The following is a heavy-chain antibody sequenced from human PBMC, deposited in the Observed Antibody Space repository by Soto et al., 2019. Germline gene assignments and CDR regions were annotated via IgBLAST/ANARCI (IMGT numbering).Heavy chain of an antibody. Sequence: GGSLRLSCAASGFTFSSYAMHWVRQAPGKGLEWVAVISYDGSNKYYADSVKGRFTISRDNSKNTLYLQMNSLRAEDTAVYYCARDREYSGYDHEGDNFDYWGQGTLVTVSS. CDR2: ISYDGSNK. CDR1: GFTFSSYA. CDR3: ARDREYSGYDHEGDNFDY. D-gene: IGHD5-12*01. V-gene: IGHV3-30-3*01. J-gene: IGHJ4*02.